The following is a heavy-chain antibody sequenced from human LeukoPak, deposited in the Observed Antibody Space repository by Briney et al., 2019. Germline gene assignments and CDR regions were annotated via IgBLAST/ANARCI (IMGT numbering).Heavy chain of an antibody. J-gene: IGHJ6*04. CDR2: ISYDGSNK. D-gene: IGHD3-10*02. V-gene: IGHV3-30*04. CDR3: AELGITMIGGV. CDR1: GFTFSSYA. Sequence: GGSLRLSCAASGFTFSSYAMHWVRQAPGKGLEWVALISYDGSNKYYADSVKARFIISRDNSKNTVYLQMNSLRAEDTAVYYCAELGITMIGGVWGKGTTVTISS.